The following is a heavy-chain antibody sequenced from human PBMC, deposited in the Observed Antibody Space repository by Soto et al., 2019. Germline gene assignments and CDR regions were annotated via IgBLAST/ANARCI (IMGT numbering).Heavy chain of an antibody. CDR1: GFTFSHYG. CDR3: ARYSGKYQGPIDY. Sequence: QVQLVESGGGVVQPGRSLRLSCAASGFTFSHYGIHWVRQAPGKGLEWLAVISYDGSNKHYADSVKGRFTVSRDNSKNTLYLQRTSLRAEDTAVYFCARYSGKYQGPIDYWGQGTLVTVSS. CDR2: ISYDGSNK. D-gene: IGHD1-26*01. V-gene: IGHV3-30*03. J-gene: IGHJ4*02.